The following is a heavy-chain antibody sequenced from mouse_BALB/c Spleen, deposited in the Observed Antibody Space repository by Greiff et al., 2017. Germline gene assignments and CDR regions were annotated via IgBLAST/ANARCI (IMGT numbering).Heavy chain of an antibody. J-gene: IGHJ2*01. CDR1: GYTFTDYW. V-gene: IGHV1-69*01. CDR2: IDTSDSYT. CDR3: ARWGTTVVATDY. Sequence: QVQLQQSGAELVMPGASVKMSCKASGYTFTDYWMHWVKQRPGQGLEWIGAIDTSDSYTSYNQKFKGKATLTVDESSSTAYMQLSSLTSEDSAVYYCARWGTTVVATDYWGQGTTLTVSS. D-gene: IGHD1-1*01.